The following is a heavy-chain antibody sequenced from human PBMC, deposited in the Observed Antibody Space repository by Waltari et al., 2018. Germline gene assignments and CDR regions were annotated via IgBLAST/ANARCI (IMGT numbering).Heavy chain of an antibody. CDR3: ARDGGTMVQGVIMADVTGEFYFDY. Sequence: EVQLVESGGGLVQPGGSLRLSCAASGFTFSSYWMSWVRQAPGKGLEWVANIKQDGSEKYYVDSVKGRFTISRDNAKNSLYLQMNSLRAEDTAVYYCARDGGTMVQGVIMADVTGEFYFDYWGQGTLVTVSS. D-gene: IGHD3-10*01. CDR1: GFTFSSYW. J-gene: IGHJ4*02. CDR2: IKQDGSEK. V-gene: IGHV3-7*01.